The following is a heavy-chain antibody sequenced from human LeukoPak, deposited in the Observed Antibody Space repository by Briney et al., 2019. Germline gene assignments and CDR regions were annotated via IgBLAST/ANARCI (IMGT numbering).Heavy chain of an antibody. J-gene: IGHJ3*02. CDR1: GFTFSSYG. CDR2: ISYDGSNK. V-gene: IGHV3-30*18. Sequence: GGSLRLSCAASGFTFSSYGMHWVRQAPGKGLEWVAVISYDGSNKYYADSVKGRFTISRDNSKNTLYMQMNSLRAEDTAVYYCAKDTFTMIGVVELEAFDIWGQGTMVTVSS. D-gene: IGHD3-22*01. CDR3: AKDTFTMIGVVELEAFDI.